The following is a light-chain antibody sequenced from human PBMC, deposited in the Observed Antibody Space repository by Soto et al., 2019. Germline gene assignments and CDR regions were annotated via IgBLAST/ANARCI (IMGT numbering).Light chain of an antibody. CDR2: WAS. Sequence: DVVMTQSPDSLAVSLGERATINCKSSQRVLYSSNNWNYLAWYQQKPGQPHKLLIYWASTRQSGVPERFSGSGSGTDFTLTISSLQAEDVAVYYCQQYYDRVHTFGQGTKLEIK. J-gene: IGKJ2*01. V-gene: IGKV4-1*01. CDR3: QQYYDRVHT. CDR1: QRVLYSSNNWNY.